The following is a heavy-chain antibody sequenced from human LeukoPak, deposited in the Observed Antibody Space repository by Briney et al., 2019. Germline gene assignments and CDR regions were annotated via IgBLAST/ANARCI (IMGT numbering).Heavy chain of an antibody. CDR1: GFTFSSYA. Sequence: GGSLRLSCAVSGFTFSSYAMSWVRQAPGKGLEWVSYISSSGSTIYYADSVKGRFTISRDNAKNSLYLQMNSLRAEDTAVYYCARVPDYGDYGGFDYWGQGTLVTVSS. D-gene: IGHD4-17*01. CDR3: ARVPDYGDYGGFDY. CDR2: ISSSGSTI. V-gene: IGHV3-48*03. J-gene: IGHJ4*02.